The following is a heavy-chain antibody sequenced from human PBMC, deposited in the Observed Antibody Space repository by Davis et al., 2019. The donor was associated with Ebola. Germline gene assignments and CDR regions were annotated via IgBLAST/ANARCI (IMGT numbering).Heavy chain of an antibody. D-gene: IGHD3-3*01. CDR2: IYYTGST. CDR3: ARGFFI. V-gene: IGHV4-30-4*07. Sequence: PSETLSLTCTVSGCSIGDNGGYSWTWIRQPPGKGLEWIGYIYYTGSTYYNPYLESRVTMSVDTSKNQFSLTLSSVTAADTAMYYCARGFFIWGQGTMVTGSS. J-gene: IGHJ3*02. CDR1: GCSIGDNGGYS.